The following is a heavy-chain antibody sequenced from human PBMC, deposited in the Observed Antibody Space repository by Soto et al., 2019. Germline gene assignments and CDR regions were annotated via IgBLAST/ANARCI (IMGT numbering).Heavy chain of an antibody. D-gene: IGHD6-6*01. Sequence: QVQLVQSGAEVKKPGASVKVSCKASGYTFTGYYMHWVRQAPGQGLEWMGWINPNSGGTNYAQKFQGRVSMTRDTSISTAYMELGRLRSDDTAVYYCARDNWHRSSSSNYYYGMDGLGQGTTVTVSS. CDR2: INPNSGGT. CDR1: GYTFTGYY. V-gene: IGHV1-2*02. CDR3: ARDNWHRSSSSNYYYGMDG. J-gene: IGHJ6*02.